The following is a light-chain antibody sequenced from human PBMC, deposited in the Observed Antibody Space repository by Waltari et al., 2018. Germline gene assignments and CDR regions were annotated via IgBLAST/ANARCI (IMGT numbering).Light chain of an antibody. V-gene: IGKV3-20*01. Sequence: IVLTQSPGTLSLSPGERATLSCRASQSVSSSYLAWYQQKPGQAPRLLIYGASSRATGIPDTFSGSGSGTDFTLTISRLEPEDFAVYYCQQYGSSPSITFGQGTRLEIK. CDR1: QSVSSSY. CDR2: GAS. J-gene: IGKJ5*01. CDR3: QQYGSSPSIT.